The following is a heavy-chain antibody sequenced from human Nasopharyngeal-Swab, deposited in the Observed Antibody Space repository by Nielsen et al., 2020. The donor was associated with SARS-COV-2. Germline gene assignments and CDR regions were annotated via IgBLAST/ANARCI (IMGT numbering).Heavy chain of an antibody. Sequence: GKSLKISCAASGFTFSSYSMNWVRQAPGKGLEWVSSISSSSSYIYYADSVKGRFTISRDNAKNSLYLQMNSLRAEDTAVYYCARGYDYVWGSYPEGAFDIWGQGTMVTVSS. V-gene: IGHV3-21*01. CDR2: ISSSSSYI. J-gene: IGHJ3*02. CDR3: ARGYDYVWGSYPEGAFDI. D-gene: IGHD3-16*02. CDR1: GFTFSSYS.